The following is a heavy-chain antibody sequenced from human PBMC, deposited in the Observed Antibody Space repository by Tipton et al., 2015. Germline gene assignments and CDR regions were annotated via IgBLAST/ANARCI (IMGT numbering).Heavy chain of an antibody. D-gene: IGHD3-22*01. CDR3: ARFDSYYYDSNDY. CDR2: MYSSGTT. V-gene: IGHV4-61*01. J-gene: IGHJ4*02. CDR1: GGSVSSGYHY. Sequence: TLPLTCTVSGGSVSSGYHYWSWIRQPPGKGLQWIGYMYSSGTTKNNPSLEGRVTISVDTSKNQFYLDLTSVTAADTAIYYCARFDSYYYDSNDYWGQGTLVTVSS.